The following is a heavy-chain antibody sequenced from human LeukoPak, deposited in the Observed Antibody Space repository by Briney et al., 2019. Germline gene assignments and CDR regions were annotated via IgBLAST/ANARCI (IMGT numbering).Heavy chain of an antibody. J-gene: IGHJ3*02. CDR3: ARGSLGIIAAAGIDI. D-gene: IGHD6-13*01. V-gene: IGHV4-59*12. CDR2: IYYSGST. CDR1: GGSISSYY. Sequence: SETLSLTCTVSGGSISSYYWSWIRQPPGKGLEWIGYIYYSGSTNYNPSLKSRVTISVDTSKNQFSLKLSSVTAADTAVYYCARGSLGIIAAAGIDIWGQGTMVTVSS.